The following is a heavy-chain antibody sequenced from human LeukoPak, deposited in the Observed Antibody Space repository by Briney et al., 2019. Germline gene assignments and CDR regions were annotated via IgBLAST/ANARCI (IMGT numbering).Heavy chain of an antibody. V-gene: IGHV4-39*07. Sequence: SETLSLICSVSRGSISSPNYYWGWIRQPPGKGLEWIGNIYSSGTTYYNPSLPSLKSRVTILIDTSNSQSSLRLRSVTAADTAVYYCASLRKRGGAFDLWGQGTVVTVSS. CDR3: ASLRKRGGAFDL. CDR1: RGSISSPNYY. J-gene: IGHJ3*01. CDR2: IYSSGTT.